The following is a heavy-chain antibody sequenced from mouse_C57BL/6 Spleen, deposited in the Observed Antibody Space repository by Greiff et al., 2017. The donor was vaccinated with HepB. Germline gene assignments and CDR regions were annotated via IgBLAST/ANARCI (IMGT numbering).Heavy chain of an antibody. Sequence: EVKLMESGPELVKPGASVKIPCKASGYTFTDYNMDWVKQSHGKSLEWIGDINPNNGGTIYNQKFKGKATLTVDKSSSTAYMELRSLTSEDTAVYYCARPYYGSSYHYFDYWGQGTTLTVSS. V-gene: IGHV1-18*01. CDR2: INPNNGGT. J-gene: IGHJ2*01. CDR3: ARPYYGSSYHYFDY. D-gene: IGHD1-1*01. CDR1: GYTFTDYN.